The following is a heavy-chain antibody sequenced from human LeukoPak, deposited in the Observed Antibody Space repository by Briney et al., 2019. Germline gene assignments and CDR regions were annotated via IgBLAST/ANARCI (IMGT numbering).Heavy chain of an antibody. V-gene: IGHV4-34*01. CDR1: GGSFSGYC. D-gene: IGHD3-10*01. J-gene: IGHJ4*02. CDR3: ARGPRWLYGSACDY. CDR2: INHSGST. Sequence: SETLSLTCAVYGGSFSGYCWSWIRQPPGKGLEWIGEINHSGSTNYNPSLKSRVTISVDTSKNQFSLKLSSVTAADTAVYYCARGPRWLYGSACDYWGQGTLVTVSS.